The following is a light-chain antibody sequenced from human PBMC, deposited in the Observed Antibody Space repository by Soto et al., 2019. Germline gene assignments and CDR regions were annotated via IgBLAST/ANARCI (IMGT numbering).Light chain of an antibody. CDR2: LNSDGSH. V-gene: IGLV4-69*01. CDR1: SGHSNYA. CDR3: QTWGSGIVV. Sequence: QLVLTQSPSASASLGASVKLTCTLSSGHSNYAIAWHQQQSEKGPRYLMKLNSDGSHSKGDGIPDRFSGSSSGAERYLTSSSLQSEDEADYYCQTWGSGIVVFGGGTKGTVL. J-gene: IGLJ2*01.